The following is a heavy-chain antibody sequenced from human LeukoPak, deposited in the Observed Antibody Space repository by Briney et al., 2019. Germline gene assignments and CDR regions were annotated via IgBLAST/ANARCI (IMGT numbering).Heavy chain of an antibody. V-gene: IGHV3-23*01. CDR2: ISGSGGST. D-gene: IGHD1-26*01. Sequence: PPGGSLRLSCAASGFTFSSYGMSWVRQAPGKGLEWVSAISGSGGSTYYADSVKGRFTISRDNSKNTLYLQMNSLKTEDTAVYYCTKYSGSYYYYYYYMDVWGKGTTVTISS. CDR1: GFTFSSYG. CDR3: TKYSGSYYYYYYYMDV. J-gene: IGHJ6*03.